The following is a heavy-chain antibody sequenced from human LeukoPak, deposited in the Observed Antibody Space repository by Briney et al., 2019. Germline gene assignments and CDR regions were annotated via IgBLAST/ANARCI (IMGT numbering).Heavy chain of an antibody. J-gene: IGHJ4*02. CDR2: ISAYNGNT. V-gene: IGHV1-18*01. Sequence: GASVKVSCKASGYTFTSYGISWVRQAPGQGLEWMGWISAYNGNTNYAQKLQGRVTMTTDTSTSTAYMELRSLRSDDTAVYYCAIYYQYSEGRIAARNVLSYWGQGTLVTVSS. D-gene: IGHD6-6*01. CDR1: GYTFTSYG. CDR3: AIYYQYSEGRIAARNVLSY.